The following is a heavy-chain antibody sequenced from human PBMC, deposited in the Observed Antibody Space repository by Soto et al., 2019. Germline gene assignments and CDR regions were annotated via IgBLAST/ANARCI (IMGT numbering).Heavy chain of an antibody. V-gene: IGHV4-31*03. D-gene: IGHD3-3*01. CDR2: IYYSGST. Sequence: SETLSLTCTVSGGSISSGGYYWSWIRQHPGKGLEWIGYIYYSGSTYYNPSLKSRVTISVDTSKNQFSLKLSSVTAADTAVYYCARDSITIFGVVLYFDYWSQGTLVTVSS. CDR3: ARDSITIFGVVLYFDY. CDR1: GGSISSGGYY. J-gene: IGHJ4*02.